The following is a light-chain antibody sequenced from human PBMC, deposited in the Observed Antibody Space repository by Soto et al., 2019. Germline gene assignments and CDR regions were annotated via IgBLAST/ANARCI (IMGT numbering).Light chain of an antibody. Sequence: DIQMTQSPSSLSASVGDRVTITCRSSQSISTSFLNWYQQQPGKAPKLLIYSASSLQSGVPSRFSGSGSGTDFTLTISSLQPEDFGTYYCQQSYSTPPITFGQGTRLEIK. CDR2: SAS. CDR1: QSISTSF. J-gene: IGKJ5*01. V-gene: IGKV1-39*01. CDR3: QQSYSTPPIT.